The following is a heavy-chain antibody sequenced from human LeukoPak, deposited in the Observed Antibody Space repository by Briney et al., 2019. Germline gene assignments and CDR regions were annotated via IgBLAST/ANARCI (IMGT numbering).Heavy chain of an antibody. CDR3: AGGPSPKYYDILTGYSDY. V-gene: IGHV3-66*01. CDR1: GFTVSSNY. D-gene: IGHD3-9*01. CDR2: IYSGGST. J-gene: IGHJ4*02. Sequence: GGSLRLSCAASGFTVSSNYMSWVRQAPGKGLEWVSVIYSGGSTYYADSVKGRFTISRDNSKNTLYLQMSSLRAEDTAVYYCAGGPSPKYYDILTGYSDYWGQGTLVTVSS.